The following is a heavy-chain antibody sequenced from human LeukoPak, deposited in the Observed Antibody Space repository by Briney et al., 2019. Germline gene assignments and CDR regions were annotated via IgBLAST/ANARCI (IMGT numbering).Heavy chain of an antibody. CDR2: ILPIFGTA. CDR3: ATAKNYYDSSGYYYGYFQQ. V-gene: IGHV1-69*05. D-gene: IGHD3-22*01. Sequence: GATVKVSCKASGGTFSSYAISWVRQAPGQGLEWMGRILPIFGTANYAQKLQGRVTITTDESTSTAYTALSSLRSEDTAAYYCATAKNYYDSSGYYYGYFQQWGKGTLVTVSS. J-gene: IGHJ1*01. CDR1: GGTFSSYA.